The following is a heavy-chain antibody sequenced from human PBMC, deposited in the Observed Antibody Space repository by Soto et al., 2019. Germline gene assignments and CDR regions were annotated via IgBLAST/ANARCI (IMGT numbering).Heavy chain of an antibody. J-gene: IGHJ4*02. Sequence: SGGSLRLSCAASGFTFSNAWMSWVRQAPGKGLEWVGRIKSKTDGGTTDYAAPVKGRFTISRDDSKNTLYLQMNSLKTEDTAVYYCTTEQRGYSYGDYWGQGTLVTVSS. D-gene: IGHD5-18*01. CDR3: TTEQRGYSYGDY. V-gene: IGHV3-15*01. CDR1: GFTFSNAW. CDR2: IKSKTDGGTT.